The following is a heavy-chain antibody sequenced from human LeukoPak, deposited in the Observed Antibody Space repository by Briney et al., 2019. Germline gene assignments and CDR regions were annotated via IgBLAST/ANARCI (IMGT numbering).Heavy chain of an antibody. Sequence: GGSLRLSCAVSGFTFSTYAMSWVRQAPGKGLEWVSVISGSGDNTYYADSVKGRFTISRDNFKNTLYLQMNSLRAEDTALFYCTKRPSTDGYNSWGQGTLVTVSS. J-gene: IGHJ5*02. V-gene: IGHV3-23*01. CDR2: ISGSGDNT. CDR1: GFTFSTYA. D-gene: IGHD5-24*01. CDR3: TKRPSTDGYNS.